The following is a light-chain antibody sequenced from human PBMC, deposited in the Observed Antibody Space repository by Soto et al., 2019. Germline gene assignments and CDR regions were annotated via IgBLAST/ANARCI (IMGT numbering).Light chain of an antibody. CDR2: DVS. Sequence: QSALTQPASLSGSPGQSITISCTGTTSDVDAYNYVSWYQQHPGKAPKLMIYDVSNRPSGVSSRFSGSKSGNTASLTISGLQAEDEADYYCGSYTTSSNYVFGTGTKVTV. V-gene: IGLV2-14*01. CDR3: GSYTTSSNYV. CDR1: TSDVDAYNY. J-gene: IGLJ1*01.